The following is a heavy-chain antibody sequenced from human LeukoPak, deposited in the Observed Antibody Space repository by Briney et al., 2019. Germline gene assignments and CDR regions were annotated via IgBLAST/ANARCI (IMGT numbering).Heavy chain of an antibody. D-gene: IGHD4-17*01. CDR1: GFTFSSYG. V-gene: IGHV3-30*18. CDR3: AKMRTPTAHSGDAFDI. CDR2: ISYDGSNK. J-gene: IGHJ3*02. Sequence: GGSLRLSCAASGFTFSSYGIHWVRQAPGKGLEWAAVISYDGSNKYYVDSVKGRFTISRDNSKNTLNLQMNSLRAEDTAVYYCAKMRTPTAHSGDAFDIWGQGTMVTVSS.